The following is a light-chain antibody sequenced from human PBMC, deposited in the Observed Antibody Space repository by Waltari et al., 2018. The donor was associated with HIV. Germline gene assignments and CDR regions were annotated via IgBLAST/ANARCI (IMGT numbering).Light chain of an antibody. CDR1: SGYTAYA. CDR3: QTWDTGIRV. V-gene: IGLV4-69*01. Sequence: QLVLTQSASASASLGASVKLTCTLSSGYTAYAIAWLPQQAEKGPRYLMKVNSDGSYSRGDGIPDRFSGSSSEAERYLTISRLQSEDEADYYCQTWDTGIRVFGGGTKLTVL. J-gene: IGLJ3*02. CDR2: VNSDGSY.